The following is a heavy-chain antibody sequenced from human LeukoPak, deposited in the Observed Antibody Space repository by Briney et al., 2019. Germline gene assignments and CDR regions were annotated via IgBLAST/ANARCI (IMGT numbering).Heavy chain of an antibody. J-gene: IGHJ4*02. CDR3: ARYFGQGYFGSRFDY. CDR2: IIPIFGTA. V-gene: IGHV1-69*13. CDR1: GGTFSSYA. D-gene: IGHD3-9*01. Sequence: SVTVSCKASGGTFSSYAISWVRQAPGQGLEWMGGIIPIFGTANYAQKFQGRVTITADESTSTAYMELSSLRSEDTAVHYCARYFGQGYFGSRFDYWGQGTLVTVSS.